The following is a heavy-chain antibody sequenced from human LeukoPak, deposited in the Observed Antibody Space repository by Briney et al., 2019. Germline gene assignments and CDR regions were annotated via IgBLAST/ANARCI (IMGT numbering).Heavy chain of an antibody. D-gene: IGHD3-16*02. J-gene: IGHJ4*02. Sequence: ASVKDSCKASGYTFTGYYMHWVRQAPGQGLEWMGWINPNSGGTNYAQKFQGRVTMTRDTSISTAYMELSRLRSDDTAVYYCARDVRLGELSLFYWGQGTLVTVSS. V-gene: IGHV1-2*02. CDR2: INPNSGGT. CDR3: ARDVRLGELSLFY. CDR1: GYTFTGYY.